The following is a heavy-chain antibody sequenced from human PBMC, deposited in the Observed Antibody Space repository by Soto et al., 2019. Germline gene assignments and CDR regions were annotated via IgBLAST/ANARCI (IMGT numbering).Heavy chain of an antibody. D-gene: IGHD3-9*01. CDR1: GYSFTSYW. CDR2: IDPSDSYT. Sequence: GESLKISCKGSGYSFTSYWISWVRQMPGKGLEWMGRIDPSDSYTNYSPSFQGHVTISADKSISTAYLQWSSLKASDTAMYYCARDIPRDSFYYGMDVWGQGTTVPVSS. J-gene: IGHJ6*02. V-gene: IGHV5-10-1*01. CDR3: ARDIPRDSFYYGMDV.